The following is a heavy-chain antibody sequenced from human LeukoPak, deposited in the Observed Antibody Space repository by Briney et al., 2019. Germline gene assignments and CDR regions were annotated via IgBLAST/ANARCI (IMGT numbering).Heavy chain of an antibody. J-gene: IGHJ4*02. CDR1: GFTVSNKY. CDR2: IYSGGST. V-gene: IGHV3-66*01. CDR3: TREGGVGAAYFDY. Sequence: GGSLRLSCAASGFTVSNKYMSWVRQAPGKGLEWVSVIYSGGSTYYADSVKGRFTISRGNSKNTLYLRMNSLRAEDTAVYYCTREGGVGAAYFDYWGQGTLVTVAS. D-gene: IGHD2-15*01.